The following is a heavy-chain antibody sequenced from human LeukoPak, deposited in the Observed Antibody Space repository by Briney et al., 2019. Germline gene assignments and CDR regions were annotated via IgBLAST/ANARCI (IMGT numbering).Heavy chain of an antibody. CDR2: IYSGST. CDR3: AGGRVSGTTLYFDY. CDR1: GGSISSDSDY. Sequence: SETLSLTCTVSGGSISSDSDYWSWIRQPAGKGLEWIGRIYSGSTDYNPSLRSRLTISVDTSKNQFSLKLSSVTAADTAVYYCAGGRVSGTTLYFDYWGQGTLFTVSS. J-gene: IGHJ4*02. V-gene: IGHV4-61*02. D-gene: IGHD1-1*01.